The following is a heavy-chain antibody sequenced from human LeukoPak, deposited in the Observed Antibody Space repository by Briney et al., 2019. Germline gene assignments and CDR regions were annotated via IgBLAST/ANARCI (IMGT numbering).Heavy chain of an antibody. J-gene: IGHJ4*02. V-gene: IGHV3-21*01. D-gene: IGHD2/OR15-2a*01. Sequence: GGSLRLSCAASGFTFNSYAMSWVRQAPGKGLEWVSSISTSTSSIYYADSVKGRFTISRDNAKNSLSLQMNSLRVEDTAVYYCARGRDDYFLNYWGQGTLVTVSS. CDR1: GFTFNSYA. CDR2: ISTSTSSI. CDR3: ARGRDDYFLNY.